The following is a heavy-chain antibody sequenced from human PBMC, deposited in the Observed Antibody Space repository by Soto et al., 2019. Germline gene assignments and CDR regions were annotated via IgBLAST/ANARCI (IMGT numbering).Heavy chain of an antibody. J-gene: IGHJ4*02. CDR2: IKQDGNDL. Sequence: PGGSLRLSCAASGFTFSSYWMSWVRQAPEKGLEWVANIKQDGNDLCYVDSVKGRFTISRDNSKNTLYLQMNSLRAEDTAVYYCSNVSYDILTGPPHYFDFWGQGTLVTVSS. CDR1: GFTFSSYW. CDR3: SNVSYDILTGPPHYFDF. V-gene: IGHV3-7*03. D-gene: IGHD3-9*01.